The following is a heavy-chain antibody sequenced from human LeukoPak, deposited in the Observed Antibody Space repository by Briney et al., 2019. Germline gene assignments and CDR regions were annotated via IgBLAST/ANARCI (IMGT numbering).Heavy chain of an antibody. CDR1: GFTFSNYA. CDR2: ISGTGTTT. CDR3: AKNGRGPKDYYYYMDV. V-gene: IGHV3-23*01. J-gene: IGHJ6*03. D-gene: IGHD1-26*01. Sequence: GGSLRLSCAASGFTFSNYAMSWVRQAPGKGLEWVSAISGTGTTTFYADSVKGRFTISRDNSKNTLHLQMNRLRAEDTAVYYCAKNGRGPKDYYYYMDVWGKGTTVTVSS.